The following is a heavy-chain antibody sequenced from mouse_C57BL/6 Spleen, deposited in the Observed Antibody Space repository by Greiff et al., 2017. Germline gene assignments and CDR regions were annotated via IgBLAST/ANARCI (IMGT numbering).Heavy chain of an antibody. D-gene: IGHD1-1*01. CDR3: ARGGGYYGSSYGYAMDY. CDR2: IDPSDSAT. V-gene: IGHV1-52*01. CDR1: GYTLPSYW. J-gene: IGHJ4*01. Sequence: VQLQQPGAELVRPGSSVKLSCKASGYTLPSYWLHWVKQRPIQGLAWIGNIDPSDSATQSNQTFKDKATLTVDKSSSTAYMQLRSRTSEDSAVYYCARGGGYYGSSYGYAMDYWGQGTSVTVSS.